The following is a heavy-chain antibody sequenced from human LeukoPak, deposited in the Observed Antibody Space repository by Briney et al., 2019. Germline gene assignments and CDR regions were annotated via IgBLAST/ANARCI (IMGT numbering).Heavy chain of an antibody. J-gene: IGHJ4*02. CDR3: ARTPLAMVNPYYFDY. Sequence: SETLSLTCTVSGGSISSSSYYLGWIRQPPGKGLEWIGSIYYSGSTYYNPSLKSRVTISVDTSKNQFSLKLSSVTAADTAVYYCARTPLAMVNPYYFDYWGQGTLVTVSS. V-gene: IGHV4-39*01. CDR1: GGSISSSSYY. D-gene: IGHD5-18*01. CDR2: IYYSGST.